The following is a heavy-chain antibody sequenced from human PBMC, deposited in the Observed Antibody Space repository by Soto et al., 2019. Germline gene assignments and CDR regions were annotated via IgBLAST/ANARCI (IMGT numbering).Heavy chain of an antibody. D-gene: IGHD6-13*01. CDR1: GGSFSSYY. V-gene: IGHV4-34*01. CDR3: ATNSNSSWYFDK. CDR2: INHSGST. J-gene: IGHJ4*01. Sequence: XGTLSLTCAVYGGSFSSYYWSWIRQPPGKGLEWIGEINHSGSTNYNPSLKSRVTISVDTSKNQSSLKLSSVTAADTAVYYCATNSNSSWYFDKWGQGTLVTVSS.